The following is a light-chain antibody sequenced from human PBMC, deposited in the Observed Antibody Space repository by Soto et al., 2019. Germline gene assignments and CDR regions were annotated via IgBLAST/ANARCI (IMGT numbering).Light chain of an antibody. CDR3: QQRSNWPRGT. CDR1: QSISSY. Sequence: EMVLTQSPATLSLSPGERATLSCRDSQSISSYLAWYQQKPGQAPRLLIYDASNRATGIPARFSGSGSGTDFTLTISSLEPEDFAVYYCQQRSNWPRGTFGQGTKVEIK. CDR2: DAS. V-gene: IGKV3-11*01. J-gene: IGKJ1*01.